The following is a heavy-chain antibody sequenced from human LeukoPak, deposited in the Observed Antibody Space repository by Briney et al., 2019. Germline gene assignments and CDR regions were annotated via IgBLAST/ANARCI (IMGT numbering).Heavy chain of an antibody. J-gene: IGHJ6*02. CDR3: ATPRLSGYENGMDV. CDR1: GFTVSSNY. V-gene: IGHV3-53*04. Sequence: PGGSLRLSCAASGFTVSSNYMSWVRQVPGKGLEWVSVIYSGGSTYYADSVKGRFTISRHNSKNTLYLQMNSLRAEDTAVYYCATPRLSGYENGMDVWGQGTTVTVSS. CDR2: IYSGGST. D-gene: IGHD5-12*01.